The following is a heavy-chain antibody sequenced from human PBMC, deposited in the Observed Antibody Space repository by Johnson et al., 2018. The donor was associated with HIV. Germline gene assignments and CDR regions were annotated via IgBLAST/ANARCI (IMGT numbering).Heavy chain of an antibody. CDR2: ISHDGSDK. Sequence: QLVESGGRVVQPGRSLRLSCAASGFTFSSYGMHWVRQAPGKGLEWVAVISHDGSDKNYADSVKGRFTISRDNSKNTLFLQMNSLRAEDTAVYYCAKLRWAPRAFDIWGQGTMVTVSS. CDR1: GFTFSSYG. V-gene: IGHV3-30*18. D-gene: IGHD4-23*01. J-gene: IGHJ3*02. CDR3: AKLRWAPRAFDI.